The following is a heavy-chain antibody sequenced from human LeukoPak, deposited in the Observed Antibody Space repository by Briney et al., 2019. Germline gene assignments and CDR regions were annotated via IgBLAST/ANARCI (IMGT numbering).Heavy chain of an antibody. D-gene: IGHD3-22*01. J-gene: IGHJ3*02. CDR1: GFTFSIYS. V-gene: IGHV3-48*04. Sequence: GGSLRLSCAASGFTFSIYSMNWVRQAPGKGLEWVSYITSSSGTIYYADSVKGRFTISRDNAKNSLYLQMNSLRAEDMAVYYCARDHSLLYYDSSRGSAFDIWGQGTMVTVSS. CDR3: ARDHSLLYYDSSRGSAFDI. CDR2: ITSSSGTI.